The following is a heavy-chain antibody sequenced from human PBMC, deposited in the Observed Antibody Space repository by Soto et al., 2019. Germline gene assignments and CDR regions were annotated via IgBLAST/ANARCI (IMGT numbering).Heavy chain of an antibody. D-gene: IGHD6-6*01. V-gene: IGHV1-69*13. CDR2: IIPIFGTA. CDR1: GGTFSSYS. Sequence: GASVKLSCKASGGTFSSYSISWVRQAPGQGLEWMGGIIPIFGTANYAQKFQGRVTITADESTSTAYMELSSLRSEDTAVYYCAIEYSSSPPYYPIGYWGQGTLVTVSS. CDR3: AIEYSSSPPYYPIGY. J-gene: IGHJ4*02.